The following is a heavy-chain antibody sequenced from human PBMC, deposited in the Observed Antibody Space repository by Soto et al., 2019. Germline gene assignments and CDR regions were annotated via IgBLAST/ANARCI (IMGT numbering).Heavy chain of an antibody. J-gene: IGHJ4*02. Sequence: QVQLQESGPGLVKPSDTLSLTCAVSGYSISSSNWWGWILQHPGKGLEWIGYIYYSGTTYYNPSLKSRVTMSVDTAKNQFALRLTSVTAVDTAVDDWARRYIQGPIDYWGQGTLVTVSS. CDR3: ARRYIQGPIDY. CDR1: GYSISSSNW. D-gene: IGHD1-20*01. CDR2: IYYSGTT. V-gene: IGHV4-28*01.